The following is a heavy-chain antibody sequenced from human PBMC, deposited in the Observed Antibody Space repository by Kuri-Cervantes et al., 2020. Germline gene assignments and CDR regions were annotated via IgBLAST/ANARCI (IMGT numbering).Heavy chain of an antibody. V-gene: IGHV4-38-2*01. CDR3: ARHGGPWRFGDYNWFHP. CDR2: IYHSGST. Sequence: SETLSLTCAVSGYSISSGYYWGWIRQPPGKGLEWIGSIYHSGSTYYNPSLKSRVTISVDTSKNSFSLNLNSVTAADASVYYCARHGGPWRFGDYNWFHPWGQGALVTVSS. J-gene: IGHJ5*02. CDR1: GYSISSGYY. D-gene: IGHD3-10*01.